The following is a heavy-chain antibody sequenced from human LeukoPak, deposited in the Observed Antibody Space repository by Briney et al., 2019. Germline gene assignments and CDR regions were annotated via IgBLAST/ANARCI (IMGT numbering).Heavy chain of an antibody. V-gene: IGHV4-39*07. J-gene: IGHJ4*02. Sequence: SSETLSLTCTVSGGSISSSSYYWGWIRQPPGKGLEWIGSIYYSGSTYYNPSLKSRVTISVDTSKNQFSLKLSSVTAADTAVYYCARASDSIRAVAGNFDYWGQGTLVTVSS. CDR1: GGSISSSSYY. D-gene: IGHD6-19*01. CDR3: ARASDSIRAVAGNFDY. CDR2: IYYSGST.